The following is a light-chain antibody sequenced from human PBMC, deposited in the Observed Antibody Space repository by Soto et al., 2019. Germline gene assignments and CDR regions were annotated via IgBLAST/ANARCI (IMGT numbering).Light chain of an antibody. CDR2: EVS. Sequence: QSALTQPASVSGSPGQSITISCTGTSSDVGGYNYVSWYQQHPGKAPQRMIYEVSNRPSGVSNRFSGSKSGNTASLTISGLQAEDEADYYCSSYTSSSTDVFGTGTKLTVL. J-gene: IGLJ1*01. CDR1: SSDVGGYNY. CDR3: SSYTSSSTDV. V-gene: IGLV2-14*01.